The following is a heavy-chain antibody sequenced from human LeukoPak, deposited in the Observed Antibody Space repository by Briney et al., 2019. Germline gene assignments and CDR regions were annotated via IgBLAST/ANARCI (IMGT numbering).Heavy chain of an antibody. D-gene: IGHD5-18*01. Sequence: SETLSLTCAVYGGSFSGYYWSWIRQPPGKGLEWIGEINHSGSTNYNPSLKSRVTISVDTPKNQFSLKLSSVTAADTAVYYCARGGRRSNSYGYYVYWGQGTLVTVSS. CDR3: ARGGRRSNSYGYYVY. J-gene: IGHJ4*02. CDR1: GGSFSGYY. V-gene: IGHV4-34*01. CDR2: INHSGST.